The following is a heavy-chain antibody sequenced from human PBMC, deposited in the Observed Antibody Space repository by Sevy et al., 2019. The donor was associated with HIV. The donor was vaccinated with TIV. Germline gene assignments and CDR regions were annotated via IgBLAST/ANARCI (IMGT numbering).Heavy chain of an antibody. D-gene: IGHD6-13*01. J-gene: IGHJ3*02. CDR1: GGSISSYY. V-gene: IGHV4-4*07. Sequence: SETLSLTCTVSGGSISSYYWSWIRQPAGKGLEWIGRIYTSGSTNYNPSLKSRVTMSVDTSKNQFSLKLSSVTAADTAVYYCARDWRNRQQLGFDAFDIWGQGTMVPVSS. CDR3: ARDWRNRQQLGFDAFDI. CDR2: IYTSGST.